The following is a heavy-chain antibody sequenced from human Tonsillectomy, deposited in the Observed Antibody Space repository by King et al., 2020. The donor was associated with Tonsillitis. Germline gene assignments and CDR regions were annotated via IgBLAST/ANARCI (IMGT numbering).Heavy chain of an antibody. D-gene: IGHD3-3*01. J-gene: IGHJ6*04. CDR2: ISSSSRTI. V-gene: IGHV3-48*02. CDR3: ARDNDLWSGNYYYYYGMDV. Sequence: VQLVESGGGLVQPGGSLRLSCAASGFTFSSYSINWVRQAPGKGLEWVSYISSSSRTIYYADSVKGRFAISRDNARKSLYLQMNSLIDEDTAVYYCARDNDLWSGNYYYYYGMDVWGTGTTVTVSS. CDR1: GFTFSSYS.